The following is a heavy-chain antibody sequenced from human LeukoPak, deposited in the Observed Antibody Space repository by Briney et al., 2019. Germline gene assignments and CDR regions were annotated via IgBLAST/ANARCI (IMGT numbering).Heavy chain of an antibody. J-gene: IGHJ4*02. CDR1: GYTFTDYY. Sequence: ASVRVSCKASGYTFTDYYIHWVRQAPGQRLEWMGWINAGNGNTKYSQEFQGRVTITRDTSASTAYMELSSLRSEDMAVYYCARDMDYYGSGSSYFDYWGQGTLVTVSS. CDR2: INAGNGNT. V-gene: IGHV1-3*03. D-gene: IGHD3-10*01. CDR3: ARDMDYYGSGSSYFDY.